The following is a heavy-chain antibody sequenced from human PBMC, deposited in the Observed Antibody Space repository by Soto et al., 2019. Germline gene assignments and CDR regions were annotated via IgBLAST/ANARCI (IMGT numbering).Heavy chain of an antibody. J-gene: IGHJ5*02. Sequence: EVQLVESGGGLVQPGGSLRLSCAASGFTFSSYWMSWVRQAPGKGLEWVANIKQDGSEKYYVDSVKGRFTISRDNAKNSLYLQMNSLRAEDTAVYYCARDRSDILTGYYGIVGWFDAWGQGTLVTVSS. CDR3: ARDRSDILTGYYGIVGWFDA. V-gene: IGHV3-7*01. CDR2: IKQDGSEK. CDR1: GFTFSSYW. D-gene: IGHD3-9*01.